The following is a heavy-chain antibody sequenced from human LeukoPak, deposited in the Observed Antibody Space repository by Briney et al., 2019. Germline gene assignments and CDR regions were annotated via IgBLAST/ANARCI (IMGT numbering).Heavy chain of an antibody. CDR2: ISTYNGNT. Sequence: ASVKVSCKASGYTFPNYGITWVRQAPGQGLEWMGWISTYNGNTNYPQKLQGRVTMTTDTSTSTVYMELSSLRSEDTAVYYCARDRMVTALDYWGQGTLVTVSS. J-gene: IGHJ4*02. D-gene: IGHD2-21*02. CDR1: GYTFPNYG. V-gene: IGHV1-18*01. CDR3: ARDRMVTALDY.